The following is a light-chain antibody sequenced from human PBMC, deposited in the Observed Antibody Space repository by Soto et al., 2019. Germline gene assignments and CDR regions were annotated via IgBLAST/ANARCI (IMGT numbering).Light chain of an antibody. CDR2: GAS. Sequence: IVMTQSPATLSVSPGGSATLSCRASQGFXDTLVWYQQKPGQAPRVLXDGASTRAPGCPARLSGSRSGAEFTLTISSLQSEDFAVYYCQHYVTWTLTFGGGTKVDIK. J-gene: IGKJ4*01. V-gene: IGKV3-15*01. CDR1: QGFXDT. CDR3: QHYVTWTLT.